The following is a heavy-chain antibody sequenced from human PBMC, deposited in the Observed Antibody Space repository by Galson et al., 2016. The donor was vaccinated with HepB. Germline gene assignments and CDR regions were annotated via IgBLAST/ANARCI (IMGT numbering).Heavy chain of an antibody. J-gene: IGHJ4*02. CDR2: IGSDGST. CDR3: ARTTSGTIFLGVIEY. Sequence: SLRLSCAPSGSTFSTYAMTWVRQAPGKGLEWVSVIGSDGSTYYADPVKGRFTISRDNSKNTLFLQMYSLRGEDTAVYHCARTTSGTIFLGVIEYWGQGTPVTVSS. V-gene: IGHV3-23*01. CDR1: GSTFSTYA. D-gene: IGHD3-3*01.